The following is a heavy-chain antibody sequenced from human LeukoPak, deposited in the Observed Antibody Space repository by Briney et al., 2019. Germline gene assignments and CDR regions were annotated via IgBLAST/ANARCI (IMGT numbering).Heavy chain of an antibody. D-gene: IGHD6-19*01. J-gene: IGHJ4*02. V-gene: IGHV3-23*01. Sequence: GGSLRLSCAASGFTFSSYAMSWVRQAPGKGLEWVSAISGSDDSAYYADSVKGRFTISRDKSKNTLYLQMHSLRAEDTAVYYCARRSGIAVAGAFDYWGQGTLVTVSS. CDR1: GFTFSSYA. CDR3: ARRSGIAVAGAFDY. CDR2: ISGSDDSA.